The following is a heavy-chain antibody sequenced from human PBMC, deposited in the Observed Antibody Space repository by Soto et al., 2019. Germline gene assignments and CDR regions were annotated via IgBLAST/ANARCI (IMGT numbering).Heavy chain of an antibody. D-gene: IGHD5-18*01. J-gene: IGHJ5*02. V-gene: IGHV1-46*01. CDR2: IDPSGGKT. CDR3: ARVMRSLLSITALDT. CDR1: GYTFTRDQ. Sequence: ASVKVSCKASGYTFTRDQIHWVRQAPGQGLEWMGMIDPSGGKTNYAQKFQGRVTMTRDTSMSTVYMALSSLRSEDTAIYFCARVMRSLLSITALDTWGQGTLVTVSS.